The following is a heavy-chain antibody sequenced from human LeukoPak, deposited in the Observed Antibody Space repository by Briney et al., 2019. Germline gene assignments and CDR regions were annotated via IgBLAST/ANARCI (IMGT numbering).Heavy chain of an antibody. V-gene: IGHV4-4*07. J-gene: IGHJ6*03. D-gene: IGHD3-9*01. Sequence: KPSETLSLTCTVSGGSISSYYWSWIRQPAGKGLEWIGRIYTSGSTNYNPSLKSRVTMSVDTSKNQFSLKLSSVTAADTAVYYCARGLAYYDILTGEKVYYYYYYMDVWGKGTTVTISS. CDR1: GGSISSYY. CDR3: ARGLAYYDILTGEKVYYYYYYMDV. CDR2: IYTSGST.